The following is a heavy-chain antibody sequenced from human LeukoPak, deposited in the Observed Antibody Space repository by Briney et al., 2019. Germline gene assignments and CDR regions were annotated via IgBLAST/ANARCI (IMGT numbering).Heavy chain of an antibody. Sequence: GGSLILSCAASGFTFSSYWMHWVRQAPGKGLVWVSRVNSDGSSTTYADSVKGRFTISRDNAKNTLYLQMNSLRAEDTAVYYCARGSTQYSSGWYGLDYWGQGTLVTVSS. J-gene: IGHJ4*02. D-gene: IGHD6-19*01. V-gene: IGHV3-74*01. CDR1: GFTFSSYW. CDR2: VNSDGSST. CDR3: ARGSTQYSSGWYGLDY.